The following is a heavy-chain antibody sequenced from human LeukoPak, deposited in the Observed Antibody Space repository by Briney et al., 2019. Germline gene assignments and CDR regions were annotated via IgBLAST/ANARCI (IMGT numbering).Heavy chain of an antibody. CDR1: GGSFSGYY. CDR2: INHSGST. D-gene: IGHD3-3*01. Sequence: KPSETLSLTCAVYGGSFSGYYWSWIRRPPGKGLEWIGEINHSGSTNYNPSLKSRVTISVDTSKNQFSLKLSSVTAADTAVYYCARDYDFWSGYRAYYYYYGMDVWGQGTTVTVSS. V-gene: IGHV4-34*01. CDR3: ARDYDFWSGYRAYYYYYGMDV. J-gene: IGHJ6*02.